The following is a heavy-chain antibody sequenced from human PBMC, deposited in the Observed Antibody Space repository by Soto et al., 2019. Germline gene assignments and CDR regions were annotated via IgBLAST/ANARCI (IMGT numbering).Heavy chain of an antibody. CDR2: IWYVGGNK. Sequence: GGSLRLSCAASGFTFDTYVMHWVRQAPGRGLEWVALIWYVGGNKYYADSVKGRFTISRDNSKNTLYLQMNSLRAEDTAVYYCARGARDFDYWGQGTLVTVSS. J-gene: IGHJ4*02. CDR3: ARGARDFDY. CDR1: GFTFDTYV. V-gene: IGHV3-33*01. D-gene: IGHD3-16*01.